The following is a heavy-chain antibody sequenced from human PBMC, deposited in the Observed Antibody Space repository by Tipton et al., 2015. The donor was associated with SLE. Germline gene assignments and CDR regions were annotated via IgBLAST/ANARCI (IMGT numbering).Heavy chain of an antibody. V-gene: IGHV4-59*08. CDR2: IYYTGST. J-gene: IGHJ5*02. CDR3: ARRSDDYSNWFDP. CDR1: GGSIVSYY. D-gene: IGHD4-11*01. Sequence: TLSLTCTVSGGSIVSYYWSWIRQSPGKGLEWIGYIYYTGSTDYNPSLRSRVTISVDTSKNQFSLKLTSVTAADTAVYYCARRSDDYSNWFDPWGQGTQVTVSS.